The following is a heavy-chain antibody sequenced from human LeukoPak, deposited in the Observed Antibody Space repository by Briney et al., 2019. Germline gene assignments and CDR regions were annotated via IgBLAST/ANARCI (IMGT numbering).Heavy chain of an antibody. J-gene: IGHJ4*02. V-gene: IGHV3-49*03. Sequence: GRSPRLSCTASGFTFGDYAMSWFRQAPGKGLEWVGFIRSKAYGGTTEYAASVKGRFTISRDDSKSIAYLQMNSLKTEDTAVYYCTSTASTVTTMGYYFDYWGQGTLVTVSS. CDR3: TSTASTVTTMGYYFDY. CDR1: GFTFGDYA. D-gene: IGHD4-17*01. CDR2: IRSKAYGGTT.